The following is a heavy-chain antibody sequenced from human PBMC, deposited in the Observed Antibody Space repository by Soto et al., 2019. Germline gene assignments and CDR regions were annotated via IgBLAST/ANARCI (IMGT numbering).Heavy chain of an antibody. D-gene: IGHD3-22*01. J-gene: IGHJ4*02. CDR1: GFTFSSYA. Sequence: GSLRLSCSASGFTFSSYAMSWVRQAPGKGLEWVSAISGSGGSTYYADSVKGRFTISRDNSKNTLYLQMNSLRAEDTAVYYCAKSPMIVVVPTDYWGQGTLVTVSS. CDR3: AKSPMIVVVPTDY. V-gene: IGHV3-23*01. CDR2: ISGSGGST.